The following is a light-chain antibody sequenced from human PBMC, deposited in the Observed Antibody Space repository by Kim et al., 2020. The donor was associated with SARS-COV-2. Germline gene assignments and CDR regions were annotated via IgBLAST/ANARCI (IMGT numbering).Light chain of an antibody. Sequence: QLVLTQSPSASASVGASVKLTCTLTSGHTSSAIAWHQQQPDKGPRYLMKVNSDGSHNKGDGIPDRFSGSSSGAERYLTISSLQSEDEGDYYCQTWGTGIQVFGGGTKVTVL. CDR1: SGHTSSA. V-gene: IGLV4-69*01. J-gene: IGLJ3*02. CDR3: QTWGTGIQV. CDR2: VNSDGSH.